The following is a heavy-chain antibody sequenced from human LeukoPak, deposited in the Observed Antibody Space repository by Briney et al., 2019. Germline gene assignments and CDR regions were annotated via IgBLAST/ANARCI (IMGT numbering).Heavy chain of an antibody. CDR2: IYYSGST. J-gene: IGHJ4*02. D-gene: IGHD6-19*01. Sequence: SETLSLTCTVSGGSISSSSYYWGWIRQPPGKGLEWIGSIYYSGSTYYNPSLKSRVTISVDTSKNQFSLKLSSVTAADTAVYYCARSSSPAVGGIDYWGQGTLATVSS. CDR3: ARSSSPAVGGIDY. CDR1: GGSISSSSYY. V-gene: IGHV4-39*07.